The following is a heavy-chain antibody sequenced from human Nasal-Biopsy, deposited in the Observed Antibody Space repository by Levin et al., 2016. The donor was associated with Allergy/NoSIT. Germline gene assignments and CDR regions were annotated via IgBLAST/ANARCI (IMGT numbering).Heavy chain of an antibody. CDR1: GFTFDDYA. D-gene: IGHD6-13*01. Sequence: GGSLRLSCAASGFTFDDYAMHWVRQAPGKGLEWVSGINWNSGSVAYADSVKGRFTISRDSAKNSLFLQMNSLRPEDTAFYFCAKDSSSSSWFYYFDHWGQGTLVTVSS. J-gene: IGHJ4*02. CDR3: AKDSSSSSWFYYFDH. V-gene: IGHV3-9*01. CDR2: INWNSGSV.